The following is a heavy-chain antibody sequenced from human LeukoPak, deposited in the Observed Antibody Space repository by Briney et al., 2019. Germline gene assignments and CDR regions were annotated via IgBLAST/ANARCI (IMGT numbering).Heavy chain of an antibody. CDR3: AKDGAYYDFWSGYPYYFDY. Sequence: GGSLRLSCAASGFTFSSYAMSWVRQAPGKGLEWVSAISGSGGSTYYADSVKGRFTISRDNSKNTLYLQMNSLRAEDTAVYYCAKDGAYYDFWSGYPYYFDYWGQGTLVTVSS. J-gene: IGHJ4*02. CDR1: GFTFSSYA. V-gene: IGHV3-23*01. D-gene: IGHD3-3*01. CDR2: ISGSGGST.